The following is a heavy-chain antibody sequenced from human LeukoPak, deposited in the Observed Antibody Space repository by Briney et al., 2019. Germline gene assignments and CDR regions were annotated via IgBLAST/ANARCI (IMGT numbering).Heavy chain of an antibody. CDR1: GGSICSYY. CDR2: TYYSGST. CDR3: ARVTGYRIEDYFDY. D-gene: IGHD6-13*01. Sequence: PSETLSLTCTVSGGSICSYYWSWIRQPPGKGLEWIGYTYYSGSTNYNPSLKSRVTISVETSKNEFSLKLRSVTAADTAVYYCARVTGYRIEDYFDYWGQGTLVTVSS. V-gene: IGHV4-59*01. J-gene: IGHJ4*02.